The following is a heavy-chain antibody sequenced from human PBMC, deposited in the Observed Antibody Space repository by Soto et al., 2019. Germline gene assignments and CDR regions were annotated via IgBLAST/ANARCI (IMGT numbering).Heavy chain of an antibody. V-gene: IGHV3-9*01. CDR1: GFTFDDYA. CDR2: ISWNSGGI. J-gene: IGHJ3*02. Sequence: GGSLRLSCAASGFTFDDYAMHWVRQAPGKGLEWVSGISWNSGGIGYAGSVKGRFTISRDNAKNSLYLQMNSLGAEDTGLYDWAKDIMHGFGELFGAFDIWGQGTMVTV. D-gene: IGHD3-10*01. CDR3: AKDIMHGFGELFGAFDI.